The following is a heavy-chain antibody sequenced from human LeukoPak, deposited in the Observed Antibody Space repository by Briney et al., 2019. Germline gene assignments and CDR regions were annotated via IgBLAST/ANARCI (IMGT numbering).Heavy chain of an antibody. J-gene: IGHJ4*02. CDR1: GGSISSGGYY. CDR3: ARDPFPDTAMVSSFAY. V-gene: IGHV4-31*03. D-gene: IGHD5-18*01. Sequence: SETLSLTCTVSGGSISSGGYYWSWIRQHPGKGLEWIGYIYYSGSTYYNPSLKSRVTISVDTSKNQFSLKLSSVTAADTAVYYCARDPFPDTAMVSSFAYWGQGTLVTVSS. CDR2: IYYSGST.